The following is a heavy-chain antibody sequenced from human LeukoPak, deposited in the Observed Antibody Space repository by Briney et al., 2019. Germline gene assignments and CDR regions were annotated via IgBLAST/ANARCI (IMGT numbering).Heavy chain of an antibody. CDR1: GGSFSGYY. J-gene: IGHJ4*02. CDR2: INHSGST. CDR3: ARLAPYYDILTGYYGTGRGLTHRRRPNYFDY. V-gene: IGHV4-34*01. Sequence: PSETLSLTCAVYGGSFSGYYWSWIRQPPGKGLEWIGEINHSGSTNYNPSLKSRVTISVDTSKNQFSLKLSSVTAADTAVYYCARLAPYYDILTGYYGTGRGLTHRRRPNYFDYWGQGTLVTVSS. D-gene: IGHD3-9*01.